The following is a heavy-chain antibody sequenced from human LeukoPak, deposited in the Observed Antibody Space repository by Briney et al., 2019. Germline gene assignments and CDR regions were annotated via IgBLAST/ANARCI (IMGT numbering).Heavy chain of an antibody. V-gene: IGHV3-11*01. J-gene: IGHJ4*02. CDR3: ARGSGSHWVGYFDY. CDR2: ISSSGNTI. D-gene: IGHD1-26*01. Sequence: PGGSLRLSCAASEFTFSDYYMSWIRQAPGKGLEWVSYISSSGNTIYYADSVKGRFTISRDNAKNSLYLQMNSLRTEDTAVYYCARGSGSHWVGYFDYWGQGTLVTVSS. CDR1: EFTFSDYY.